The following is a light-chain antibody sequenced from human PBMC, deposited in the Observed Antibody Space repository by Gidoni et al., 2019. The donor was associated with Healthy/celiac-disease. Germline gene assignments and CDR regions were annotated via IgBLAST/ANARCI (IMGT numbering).Light chain of an antibody. Sequence: QSALTQPPSASGSPGPSVTISCAGTSSDVGGYNYVSWYQQHPGKAPQLMIYEVSKRPSGVPDRFSVSKSVNTASLTVSGLQAEDEADYSCSSYAGSNNSVFGGGTKLPVL. CDR2: EVS. J-gene: IGLJ2*01. V-gene: IGLV2-8*01. CDR1: SSDVGGYNY. CDR3: SSYAGSNNSV.